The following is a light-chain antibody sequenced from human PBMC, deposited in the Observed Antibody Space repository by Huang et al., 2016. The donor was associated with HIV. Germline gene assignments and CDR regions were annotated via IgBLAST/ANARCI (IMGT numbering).Light chain of an antibody. CDR1: QSISNN. CDR2: GAS. V-gene: IGKV3-15*01. Sequence: TQSPVTLSVSPGESATLSCRASQSISNNLAWYYQKPGHAPSLLSDGASTRGLGIPGRFNGSASGTQFTLTITSLQSEDFTTYYCQQHYIWPYTFGQGTKLEIK. CDR3: QQHYIWPYT. J-gene: IGKJ2*01.